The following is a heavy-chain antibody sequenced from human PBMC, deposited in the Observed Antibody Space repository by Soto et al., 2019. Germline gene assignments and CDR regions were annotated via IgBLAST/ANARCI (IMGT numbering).Heavy chain of an antibody. CDR1: GYRYTSYW. V-gene: IGHV5-10-1*01. J-gene: IGHJ5*02. CDR3: VRRLLQGWFEP. Sequence: EVQLVQSGAEVKKAGESLRISCTASGYRYTSYWISWVRQLPGKGLEWMGKIDPSDSYTRYSPSFEGHVTISVDKSINTAYLQWDNLKASDTGTYYCVRRLLQGWFEPWGQGTLVTVSS. CDR2: IDPSDSYT.